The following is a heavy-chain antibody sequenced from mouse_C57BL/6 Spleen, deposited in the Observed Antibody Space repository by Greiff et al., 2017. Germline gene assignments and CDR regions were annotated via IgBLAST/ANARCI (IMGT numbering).Heavy chain of an antibody. Sequence: VQLQQSGPGLVKPSQSLSLTCSVTGYSITSGYYWNWIRQFPGNKLEWMGYISYDGSNNYNPSLTNRISIPRDTSKNQFFLKLNSVTTEDTATYYCARGAETGYWYFDVWGTGTTVTVSS. J-gene: IGHJ1*03. D-gene: IGHD3-3*01. CDR3: ARGAETGYWYFDV. CDR1: GYSITSGYY. V-gene: IGHV3-6*01. CDR2: ISYDGSN.